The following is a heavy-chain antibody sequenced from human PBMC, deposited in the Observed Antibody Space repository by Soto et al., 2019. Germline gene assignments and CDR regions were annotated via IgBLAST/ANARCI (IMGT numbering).Heavy chain of an antibody. J-gene: IGHJ5*02. CDR1: GGSITSSDYY. Sequence: PSETLSLTCTVSGGSITSSDYYWGWIRQPPGKGLEWIGSIYYSGNTYYNPSLKSRVTISVDTSKNQFSLNLSSVTAADTAVYYCAKKIYFFSGGSYVSSLGNGFDPWGQGTPVTVSS. CDR2: IYYSGNT. V-gene: IGHV4-39*01. CDR3: AKKIYFFSGGSYVSSLGNGFDP. D-gene: IGHD3-10*01.